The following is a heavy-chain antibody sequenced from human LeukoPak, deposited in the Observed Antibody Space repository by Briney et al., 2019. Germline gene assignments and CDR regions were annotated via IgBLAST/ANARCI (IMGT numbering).Heavy chain of an antibody. CDR2: INHSGGT. D-gene: IGHD3-16*01. V-gene: IGHV4-34*01. CDR1: GGSFSDYF. Sequence: PSETLSLTCAVYGGSFSDYFWSWIRQPPGKGLEWIGEINHSGGTNYNPSLKSRVTISVDTSKNQFSLRLSSVTAADTAVYYCARVPPPGRTLFGTFDYWGQGTLVTVSS. J-gene: IGHJ4*02. CDR3: ARVPPPGRTLFGTFDY.